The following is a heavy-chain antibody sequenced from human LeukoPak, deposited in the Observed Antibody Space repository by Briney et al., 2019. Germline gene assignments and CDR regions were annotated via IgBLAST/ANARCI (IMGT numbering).Heavy chain of an antibody. D-gene: IGHD3-3*01. J-gene: IGHJ4*02. CDR3: ARGRKSDFWSGYYPYYFDY. CDR1: GYTFTSCD. Sequence: ASVKVSCKASGYTFTSCDINWVRQATGQGLEWMGWMNPNSGNTGYAQKFQGRVTMTRNTSISTAYMELSSLRSEDTAVYYCARGRKSDFWSGYYPYYFDYWGQGTLVTVSS. CDR2: MNPNSGNT. V-gene: IGHV1-8*01.